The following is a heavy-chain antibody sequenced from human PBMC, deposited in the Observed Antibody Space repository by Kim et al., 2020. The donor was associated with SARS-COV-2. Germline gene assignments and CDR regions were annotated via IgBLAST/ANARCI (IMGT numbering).Heavy chain of an antibody. CDR1: GGSISSSSYY. J-gene: IGHJ4*02. D-gene: IGHD3-22*01. Sequence: SETLSLTCTVSGGSISSSSYYWGWIRQPPGKGLEWIGSIYYSGSTYYNPSLKSRVTISVDTSKNQFSLKLSSVTAADTAVYYCARTYYYDSSGYTDTTLNFDYWGQGTLVTVSS. CDR2: IYYSGST. V-gene: IGHV4-39*01. CDR3: ARTYYYDSSGYTDTTLNFDY.